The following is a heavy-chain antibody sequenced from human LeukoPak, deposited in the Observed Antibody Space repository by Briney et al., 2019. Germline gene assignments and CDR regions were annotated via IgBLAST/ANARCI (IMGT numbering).Heavy chain of an antibody. CDR3: ARGWNVFDY. CDR1: GGSFSGYY. D-gene: IGHD1-1*01. J-gene: IGHJ4*02. CDR2: INHSGST. V-gene: IGHV4-34*01. Sequence: SETLSLTCAVYGGSFSGYYWSWIRQPPGKGLEWIGEINHSGSTNYNPSLKSRVTISVDTSKNQFSLKLSSVTAADTAVYYCARGWNVFDYWGQGTLVTVSS.